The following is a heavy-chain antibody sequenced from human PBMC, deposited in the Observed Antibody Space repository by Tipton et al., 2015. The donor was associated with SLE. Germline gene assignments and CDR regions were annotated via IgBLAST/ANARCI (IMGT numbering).Heavy chain of an antibody. CDR3: ARGGRSTFDS. Sequence: TLSLTCSVSGASLSIGSYYWSWIRQPAGKGLEWIGRISKSGRTDYSPSLKSRLTFSIDMSKNQFSLKLSSVTAADTAMYYCARGGRSTFDSWGQGTLVTVSS. J-gene: IGHJ4*02. CDR2: ISKSGRT. V-gene: IGHV4-61*02. CDR1: GASLSIGSYY.